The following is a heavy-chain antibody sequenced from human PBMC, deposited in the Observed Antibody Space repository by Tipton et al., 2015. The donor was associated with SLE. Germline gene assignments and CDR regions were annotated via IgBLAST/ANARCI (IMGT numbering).Heavy chain of an antibody. CDR1: GGSFSGYY. J-gene: IGHJ4*02. D-gene: IGHD2-2*01. V-gene: IGHV4-34*01. Sequence: TLSLTCAVYGGSFSGYYWSWIRQPPGKGLEWIGEINHSGSTNYNPSLKSRVTISVDTSRNQFSLKLSSVTAADTAVYYCARDPASVDYWGQGTLVTVSS. CDR2: INHSGST. CDR3: ARDPASVDY.